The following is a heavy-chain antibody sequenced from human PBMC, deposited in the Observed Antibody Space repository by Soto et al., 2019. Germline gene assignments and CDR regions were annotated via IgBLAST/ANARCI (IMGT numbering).Heavy chain of an antibody. J-gene: IGHJ6*02. Sequence: KISEEGCGLILSKYWSAWVRQKQRKGLEWMGIIYPADSNVRYSPSFQGQVTISVDKSISTAYLQWTSLKASDTAIYYCARQYYCGSVVSYYYYGMDVWGQGTTVTVSS. CDR1: GLILSKYW. CDR3: ARQYYCGSVVSYYYYGMDV. CDR2: IYPADSNV. V-gene: IGHV5-51*01. D-gene: IGHD3-10*01.